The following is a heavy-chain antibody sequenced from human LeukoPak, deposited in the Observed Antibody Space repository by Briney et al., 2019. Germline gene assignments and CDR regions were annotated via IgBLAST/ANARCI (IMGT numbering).Heavy chain of an antibody. Sequence: SETLSLTCTVSGGSVSIYYCSWIRQPPGKGLEWIGYIYFSGSTNYNPPLKSRVTISVDTSKNQFSLKLSSVTAADTAAYYCARQWGYCSSTSWYGGDAFDIWGQGTMVTVSS. D-gene: IGHD2-2*01. CDR2: IYFSGST. J-gene: IGHJ3*02. CDR1: GGSVSIYY. CDR3: ARQWGYCSSTSWYGGDAFDI. V-gene: IGHV4-59*08.